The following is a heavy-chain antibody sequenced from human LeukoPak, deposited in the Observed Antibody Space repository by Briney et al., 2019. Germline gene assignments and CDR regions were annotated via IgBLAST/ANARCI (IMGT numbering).Heavy chain of an antibody. Sequence: PGGSLRLSCAASGFTFSSNSMNWVRQAPGKGLEWVSSISSSSNYIYYADSVKGQFTISRDNSKNTLYLQMKSLRAEDTALYYCTKNTAPLGGAFDIWGQGTMVTVSS. D-gene: IGHD3-16*01. CDR1: GFTFSSNS. CDR3: TKNTAPLGGAFDI. J-gene: IGHJ3*02. CDR2: ISSSSNYI. V-gene: IGHV3-21*04.